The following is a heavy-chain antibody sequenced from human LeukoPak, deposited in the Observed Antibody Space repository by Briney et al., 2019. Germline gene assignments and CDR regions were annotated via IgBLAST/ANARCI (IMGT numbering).Heavy chain of an antibody. D-gene: IGHD2-2*01. J-gene: IGHJ5*02. CDR2: ISGSGGST. CDR3: AKDRLIVVVPAGIMPLNFDP. CDR1: GFTFSSYA. V-gene: IGHV3-23*01. Sequence: PGGSLRLSCAASGFTFSSYAMSWVRQAPGKGLEWVSAISGSGGSTYYADSVKGRFTISRDNSKNTLYLQMNSLRAEDTAVYYCAKDRLIVVVPAGIMPLNFDPWGQGTLVTVSS.